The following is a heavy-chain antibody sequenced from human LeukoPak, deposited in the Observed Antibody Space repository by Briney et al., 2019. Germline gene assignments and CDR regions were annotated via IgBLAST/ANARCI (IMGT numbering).Heavy chain of an antibody. J-gene: IGHJ4*02. CDR2: ISGSGGDT. CDR3: AKKGATTGDFDY. CDR1: GFTFSNFL. D-gene: IGHD1-26*01. Sequence: GGSLRLSCAASGFTFSNFLMTWVRQAPGKGPEWVSAISGSGGDTYYSDSVKGRFTISRDNSKNTLYLQMNSLRAEDTAVYYCAKKGATTGDFDYWGQGTLVTVSS. V-gene: IGHV3-23*01.